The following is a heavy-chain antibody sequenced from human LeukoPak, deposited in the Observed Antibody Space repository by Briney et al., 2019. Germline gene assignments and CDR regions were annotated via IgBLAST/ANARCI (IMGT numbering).Heavy chain of an antibody. CDR1: GGSISSGGYY. D-gene: IGHD3-10*01. CDR2: IYYSGST. CDR3: ARDRYYYGSGENWFDP. J-gene: IGHJ5*02. Sequence: LRLSCTVSGGSISSGGYYWSWIRQHPGKGLEWIGYIYYSGSTYYNPSLKSRVTISVDTSKNQFSLKLSSVTAADTAVYYCARDRYYYGSGENWFDPWGQGTLVTVSS. V-gene: IGHV4-31*03.